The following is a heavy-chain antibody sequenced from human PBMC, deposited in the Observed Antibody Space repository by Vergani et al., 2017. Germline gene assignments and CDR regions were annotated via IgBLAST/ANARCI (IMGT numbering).Heavy chain of an antibody. CDR2: IDPSDSYT. V-gene: IGHV5-10-1*01. CDR3: ARHSPSIAAAGTGAFDI. D-gene: IGHD6-13*01. Sequence: EVQLVQSGAEVKKPRESLRISCKGSGYSFTSYWISWVRQMPGKGLEWMGRIDPSDSYTNYSPSFQGHVTISADKSISTAYLQWSSLKASDTAMYYCARHSPSIAAAGTGAFDIWGQGTMVTVSS. J-gene: IGHJ3*02. CDR1: GYSFTSYW.